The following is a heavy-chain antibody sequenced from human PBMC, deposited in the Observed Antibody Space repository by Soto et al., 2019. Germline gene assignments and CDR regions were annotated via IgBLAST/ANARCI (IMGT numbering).Heavy chain of an antibody. CDR1: GFSLIRYP. V-gene: IGHV3-30-3*01. CDR2: ISYDGSNK. Sequence: PGGALRLSSAASGFSLIRYPVGWVLQAPGKGLEWVAVISYDGSNKYYADSVKGRFTISRDNSKNTLYLQMNSLRAEDTAVYYCARVTNSGYTYYYYGMDVWGQGTTVTVSS. CDR3: ARVTNSGYTYYYYGMDV. J-gene: IGHJ6*02. D-gene: IGHD5-12*01.